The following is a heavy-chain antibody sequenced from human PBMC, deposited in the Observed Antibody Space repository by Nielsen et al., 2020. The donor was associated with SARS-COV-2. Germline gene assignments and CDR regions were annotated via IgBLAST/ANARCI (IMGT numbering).Heavy chain of an antibody. V-gene: IGHV6-1*01. J-gene: IGHJ6*02. CDR2: RYYRSKWFF. CDR1: GYSVSSNNIA. Sequence: SGSLSLTCVISGYSVSSNNIAWNWISQAPSRGLEWLGRRYYRSKWFFEYSPSVRIRITIDQDTSKNQFSLYLNSVTSEYTAMYYCTRDPGYYHVMDVWGQGTTVTVSS. CDR3: TRDPGYYHVMDV.